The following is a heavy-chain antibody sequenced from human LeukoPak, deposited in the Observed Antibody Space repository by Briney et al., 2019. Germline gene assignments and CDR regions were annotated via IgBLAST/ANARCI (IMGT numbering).Heavy chain of an antibody. V-gene: IGHV4-59*08. D-gene: IGHD3-10*01. CDR1: GGSISSYY. CDR2: IYYSGST. CDR3: ARHRPRITMVRGVTAPYWYFDL. Sequence: SETLSLTCTVSGGSISSYYWSWIRQPPGKGLEWIGYIYYSGSTNYNPSLKSRVTISVDTSKNQFSLKLSSVTAADTAVYYCARHRPRITMVRGVTAPYWYFDLWGRGTLVTVSS. J-gene: IGHJ2*01.